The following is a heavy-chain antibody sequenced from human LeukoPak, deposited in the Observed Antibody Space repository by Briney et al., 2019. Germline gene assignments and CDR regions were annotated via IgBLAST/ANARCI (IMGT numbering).Heavy chain of an antibody. CDR1: GGSISSYY. V-gene: IGHV4-59*01. CDR2: IYHSGST. J-gene: IGHJ4*02. D-gene: IGHD5-12*01. Sequence: SETLSLTCTVSGGSISSYYWSWIRQPPGKRLEWIGYIYHSGSTNYNPSLKSRLTISVDTSKNQFSLMLSSVTAADTAVYYCAREGYSGSDSNLWGQGTLVPVSS. CDR3: AREGYSGSDSNL.